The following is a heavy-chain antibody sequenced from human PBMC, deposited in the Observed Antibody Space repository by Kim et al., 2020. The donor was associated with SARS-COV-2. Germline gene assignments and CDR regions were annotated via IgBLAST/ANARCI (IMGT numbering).Heavy chain of an antibody. D-gene: IGHD6-6*01. CDR3: AKDRSIAARPCMDY. V-gene: IGHV3-33*06. Sequence: GGSLRLSCAASGFTFSSYAMHWVRQAPGKGLEWVAVIWYDGSNKYYADSVKGRFTISRDNSKNTLYLQMNSLRAEDTAVYYCAKDRSIAARPCMDYWGQGTLVTVSS. CDR1: GFTFSSYA. CDR2: IWYDGSNK. J-gene: IGHJ4*02.